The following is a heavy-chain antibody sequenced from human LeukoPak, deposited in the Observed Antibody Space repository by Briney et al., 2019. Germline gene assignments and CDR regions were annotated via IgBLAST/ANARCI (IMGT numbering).Heavy chain of an antibody. V-gene: IGHV1-69*04. D-gene: IGHD4-4*01. CDR1: GYTFTSYY. CDR3: ARGSRAYSYWYFDL. Sequence: ASVKVSCKASGYTFTSYYMHWVRQAPGQGLEWMGRIIPILGIANYAQKFQGRVTITADKSTSTAYMELSSLRSEDTAVYYCARGSRAYSYWYFDLWGRGTLVTVSS. CDR2: IIPILGIA. J-gene: IGHJ2*01.